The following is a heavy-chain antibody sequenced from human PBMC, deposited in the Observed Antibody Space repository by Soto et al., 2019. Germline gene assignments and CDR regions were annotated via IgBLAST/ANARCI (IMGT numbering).Heavy chain of an antibody. Sequence: GGSLRLSCAASGFTFSSYAMSWVRQAPGKGLEWVSAISGSGGSTYYADSVKGRFTISRDNSKNTLYLQMNSLRAEDTAVYYCAKADPRIVGATYYFDYWGQGTLVTVSS. CDR3: AKADPRIVGATYYFDY. CDR1: GFTFSSYA. D-gene: IGHD1-26*01. V-gene: IGHV3-23*01. CDR2: ISGSGGST. J-gene: IGHJ4*02.